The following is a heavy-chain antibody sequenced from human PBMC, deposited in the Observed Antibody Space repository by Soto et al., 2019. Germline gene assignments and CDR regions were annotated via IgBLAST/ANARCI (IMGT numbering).Heavy chain of an antibody. D-gene: IGHD6-13*01. CDR2: INPSGGST. J-gene: IGHJ6*02. Sequence: ASVKVSCKASGYTFTSYYMHWVRQAPGQGLEWMGIINPSGGSTSYAQKFQGRVTMTRDTSTSTVYMELSSLRSEDTAVYYCARDPNIAAAGTMIYYYGMDVWGQGTTVTVSS. CDR1: GYTFTSYY. V-gene: IGHV1-46*01. CDR3: ARDPNIAAAGTMIYYYGMDV.